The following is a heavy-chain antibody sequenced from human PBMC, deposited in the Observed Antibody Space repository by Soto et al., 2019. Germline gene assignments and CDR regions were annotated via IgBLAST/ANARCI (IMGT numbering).Heavy chain of an antibody. Sequence: EVQLLESGGGLVQPGGSLRLSCAASGFTFSSYAMSWVRQAPGKGLEWVSAISGSGGSTYYADSVKGRFTISRDNSKNMLYLQMNSLRAEDTAVYFCAKASTLAIAAPPPTWGQGTMVTVSS. J-gene: IGHJ3*01. D-gene: IGHD6-13*01. CDR2: ISGSGGST. V-gene: IGHV3-23*01. CDR1: GFTFSSYA. CDR3: AKASTLAIAAPPPT.